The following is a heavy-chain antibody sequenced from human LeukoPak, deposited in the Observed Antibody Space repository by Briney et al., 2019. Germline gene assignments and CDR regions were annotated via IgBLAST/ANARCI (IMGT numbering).Heavy chain of an antibody. V-gene: IGHV1-69*01. CDR3: ARDGRDTAMGDY. Sequence: SVNVSCKASGGTFSSYAISWVRQAPGQGLEWMGGIIPIFGTANYAQKFQGRVTITADESTSTAYMELSSLRSEDTAVYYCARDGRDTAMGDYWGQGTLVTVSS. D-gene: IGHD5-18*01. CDR1: GGTFSSYA. J-gene: IGHJ4*02. CDR2: IIPIFGTA.